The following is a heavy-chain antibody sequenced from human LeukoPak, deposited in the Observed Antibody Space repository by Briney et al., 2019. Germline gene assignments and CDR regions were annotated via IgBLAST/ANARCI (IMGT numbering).Heavy chain of an antibody. CDR1: GYSFTDYW. CDR2: IYPDDSDI. D-gene: IGHD3-10*01. J-gene: IGHJ3*02. V-gene: IGHV5-51*01. Sequence: GESLQISCKGSGYSFTDYWIGWARQMPGEGLQWMGIIYPDDSDIRYSPSFQGQDTISAVKSIITAYLQWSSLKASDTAMYYCARHGRGSRSPNAFDIWGQGTMVTVSS. CDR3: ARHGRGSRSPNAFDI.